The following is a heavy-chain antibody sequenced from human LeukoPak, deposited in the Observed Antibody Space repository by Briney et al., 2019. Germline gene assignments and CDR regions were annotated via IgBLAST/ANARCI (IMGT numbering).Heavy chain of an antibody. J-gene: IGHJ4*02. CDR1: GYTFTSYD. Sequence: ASVKVSCKASGYTFTSYDINWVRQATGQGLEWMGWMSPNSGNTGYAQKFQGRVTITRNTSISTAYMELSSLRSEDTAVYYCAKPSQTTKNYYDSSGYYFFDYWGQGTLVTVSS. D-gene: IGHD3-22*01. CDR3: AKPSQTTKNYYDSSGYYFFDY. CDR2: MSPNSGNT. V-gene: IGHV1-8*03.